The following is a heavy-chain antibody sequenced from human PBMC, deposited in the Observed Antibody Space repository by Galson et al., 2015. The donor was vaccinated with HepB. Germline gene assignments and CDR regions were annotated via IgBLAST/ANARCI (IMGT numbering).Heavy chain of an antibody. V-gene: IGHV3-30*18. J-gene: IGHJ4*02. CDR1: GFTFSSYG. Sequence: SLRLSCAASGFTFSSYGMHWVRQAPGKGLEWVAVISYDGSNKYYADSVKGRFTISRDNSKNTLYLQMNSLRAEDTAVYYCAKDRGGSSLIFDYWGQGTLVTVSS. D-gene: IGHD3-16*01. CDR2: ISYDGSNK. CDR3: AKDRGGSSLIFDY.